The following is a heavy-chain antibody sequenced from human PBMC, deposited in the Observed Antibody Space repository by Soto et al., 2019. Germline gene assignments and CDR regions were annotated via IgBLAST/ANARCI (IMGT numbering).Heavy chain of an antibody. CDR3: ARYRLKYRGYDGYDWPLED. J-gene: IGHJ4*02. V-gene: IGHV3-7*03. Sequence: GGSLRLSCAASGFTFSAYWMSWVRQAPGKGLEWVANIKEDGSERYYVDSVKGRFTISRDNAKKSLELQMNSLRAEDTAVYYCARYRLKYRGYDGYDWPLEDWGQGTLVTVSS. CDR1: GFTFSAYW. D-gene: IGHD5-12*01. CDR2: IKEDGSER.